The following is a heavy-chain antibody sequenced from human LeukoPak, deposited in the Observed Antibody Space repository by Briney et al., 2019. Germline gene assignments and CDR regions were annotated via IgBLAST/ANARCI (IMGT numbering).Heavy chain of an antibody. J-gene: IGHJ4*02. D-gene: IGHD3-22*01. CDR3: AKDLNYDRSWSMCDY. CDR1: GLTFSSYG. CDR2: IRYDGSNT. V-gene: IGHV3-30*02. Sequence: LPGGSLRLSCVTSGLTFSSYGMRSGRQAPGKGPEWVAFIRYDGSNTYYPDSVKGRFTISRDNSRNTLYLQMDTLRAEDTAVYYCAKDLNYDRSWSMCDYWGQGTLVTVSS.